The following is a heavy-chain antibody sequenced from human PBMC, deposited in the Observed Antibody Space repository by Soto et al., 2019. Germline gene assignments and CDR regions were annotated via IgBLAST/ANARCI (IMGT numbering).Heavy chain of an antibody. Sequence: GVLRLSCAASGFSFSYYSMHWVRPAPGKGLEWVAVISYDGRSKYYADSVKGRFTISRDSSKNTLYLQMNSLRPEDTAVYYCAKDLDYYDSSGSVLDYWGQGTLVTVSS. D-gene: IGHD3-22*01. V-gene: IGHV3-30*04. CDR1: GFSFSYYS. J-gene: IGHJ4*02. CDR2: ISYDGRSK. CDR3: AKDLDYYDSSGSVLDY.